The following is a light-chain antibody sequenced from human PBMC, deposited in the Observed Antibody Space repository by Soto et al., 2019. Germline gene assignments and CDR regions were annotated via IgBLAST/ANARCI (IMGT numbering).Light chain of an antibody. CDR1: SSDVGGYDF. J-gene: IGLJ3*02. V-gene: IGLV2-14*01. CDR3: MSYKSTAARV. Sequence: QSVLTQPASVSGSPGQSITISCTGTSSDVGGYDFVSWYQHHPGKAPKLIIYGVTHRPSGVSNRFSGSKSGTTASLTISGLQAEDEADYYCMSYKSTAARVFGGGTQLTVL. CDR2: GVT.